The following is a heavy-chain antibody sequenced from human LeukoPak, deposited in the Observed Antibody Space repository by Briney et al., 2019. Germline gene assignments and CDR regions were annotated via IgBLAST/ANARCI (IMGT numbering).Heavy chain of an antibody. V-gene: IGHV3-48*01. CDR3: ARAPNYYDTSGCDY. D-gene: IGHD3-22*01. Sequence: GGSLRLSCAASGFTLSTYSMNWVRQAPGKGPEWVSYISSSSSTILYADSVKGRFTISRDNVQNSLFLQMNSLRAEDTAVYYCARAPNYYDTSGCDYWGQGTVVTVSS. CDR2: ISSSSSTI. CDR1: GFTLSTYS. J-gene: IGHJ4*02.